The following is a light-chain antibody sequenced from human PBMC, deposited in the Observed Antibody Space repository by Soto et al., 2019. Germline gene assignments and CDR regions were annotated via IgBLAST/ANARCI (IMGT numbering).Light chain of an antibody. CDR2: DVT. CDR1: SSDVGRYDY. Sequence: QSALTQPRSVSGSPGQSVTISCTGTSSDVGRYDYVSWYQQHPGKAPKLIIYDVTERPAGVPDRFSGSKSGNTASLTISGLQAEDEADYSCCSYTTSSTYVFGTGTKLTVL. J-gene: IGLJ1*01. CDR3: CSYTTSSTYV. V-gene: IGLV2-11*01.